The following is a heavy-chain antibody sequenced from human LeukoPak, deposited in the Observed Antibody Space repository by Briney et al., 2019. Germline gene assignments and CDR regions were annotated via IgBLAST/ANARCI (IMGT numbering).Heavy chain of an antibody. D-gene: IGHD3-10*01. Sequence: PGRSLRLSYAHCRFTFHSYWLHCVGQAPGQGLDWVTVVSYDGSYKYYAESVKGRFTISRDNSKKTVYLQMNSLRAEDTAVYDCAKDLYSGTYYLRNWFFPWGQGTLVTVSS. CDR2: VSYDGSYK. V-gene: IGHV3-30*18. CDR1: RFTFHSYW. CDR3: AKDLYSGTYYLRNWFFP. J-gene: IGHJ5*02.